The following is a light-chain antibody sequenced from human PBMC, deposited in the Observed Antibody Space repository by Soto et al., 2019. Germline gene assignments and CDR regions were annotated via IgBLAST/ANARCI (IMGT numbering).Light chain of an antibody. V-gene: IGLV4-69*01. CDR3: QTWGTGIQV. Sequence: QLVLTQSPSASASLGASVKLTCTLSSGHSSYAIAWHQQQPEKGPRYLMKLNSDVSHYKGGGIPDRFSGSSSGAERYLTISSLQSEDEADYYCQTWGTGIQVFGTGTKVTVL. J-gene: IGLJ1*01. CDR1: SGHSSYA. CDR2: LNSDVSH.